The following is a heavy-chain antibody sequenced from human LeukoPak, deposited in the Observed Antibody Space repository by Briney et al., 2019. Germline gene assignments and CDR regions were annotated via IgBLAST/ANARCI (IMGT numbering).Heavy chain of an antibody. J-gene: IGHJ3*02. CDR1: GYTFTSYG. Sequence: ASVKVSCKASGYTFTSYGIRWVRQAPGQGLEWMGWISAYNGNTNYAQKLQGRVTMTTDTSTSTAYMELRSLRSDDTAVYYCARDDEYSSSVGAFDIWGQGTMVTVSS. V-gene: IGHV1-18*01. D-gene: IGHD6-6*01. CDR3: ARDDEYSSSVGAFDI. CDR2: ISAYNGNT.